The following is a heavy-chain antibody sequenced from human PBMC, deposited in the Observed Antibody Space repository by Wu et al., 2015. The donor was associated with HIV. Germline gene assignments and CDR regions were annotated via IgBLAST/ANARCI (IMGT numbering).Heavy chain of an antibody. D-gene: IGHD1-26*01. CDR2: IIPIYGTP. J-gene: IGHJ4*02. Sequence: QVQLVQSGAEVKKPGSSVKVSCKASGGTFSTYAISWVRQAPGQGLEWMGGIIPIYGTPNYAQKFQGRVTITADESTSTAYMKLSSLTSEDTAVYYCVRDRTWDEDYWGQGTMVTVSS. CDR3: VRDRTWDEDY. V-gene: IGHV1-69*12. CDR1: GGTFSTYA.